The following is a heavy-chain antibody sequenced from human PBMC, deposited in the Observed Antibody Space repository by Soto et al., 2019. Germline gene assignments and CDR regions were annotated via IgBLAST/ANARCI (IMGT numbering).Heavy chain of an antibody. CDR3: AHSSPAGYCSGGSCYSVWFDP. D-gene: IGHD2-15*01. CDR2: IYWDDDK. V-gene: IGHV2-5*02. Sequence: SGPTLVKPTQTLTLTCTFSGFSLSTSGVGVGWIRQPPGKALEWLALIYWDDDKRYSPSLKSRLTITKDTSKNQVVLTMTNMDPVDTATYYCAHSSPAGYCSGGSCYSVWFDPWGQGTLVTVSS. J-gene: IGHJ5*02. CDR1: GFSLSTSGVG.